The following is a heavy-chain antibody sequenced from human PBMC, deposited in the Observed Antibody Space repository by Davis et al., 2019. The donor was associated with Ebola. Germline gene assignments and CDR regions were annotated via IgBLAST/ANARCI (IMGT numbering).Heavy chain of an antibody. Sequence: GESLKISCAASGFTFSSYWMSWVRQAPGKGLEWVANIKQDGSEKYYVDSVKGRFTISRDNAKNSLYLQMNSLRAEDTAVYYCARVEGYCSSTSCLANAWFDPWGQGTLVTVSS. V-gene: IGHV3-7*01. D-gene: IGHD2-2*01. CDR1: GFTFSSYW. CDR3: ARVEGYCSSTSCLANAWFDP. CDR2: IKQDGSEK. J-gene: IGHJ5*02.